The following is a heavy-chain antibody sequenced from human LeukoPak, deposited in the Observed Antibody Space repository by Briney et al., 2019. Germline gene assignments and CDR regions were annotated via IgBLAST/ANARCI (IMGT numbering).Heavy chain of an antibody. D-gene: IGHD2-2*01. CDR2: IHSTGTT. Sequence: PSETLSLTCTVSGGSISSYYWNWIRQPAGKGLEWIGRIHSTGTTNYNPSLKSRVTVSVDTSKNQFSLKLSSLTAADTAVYYCTTDRKLGVPAAMGDYWGQGTLVTVSS. V-gene: IGHV4-4*07. CDR1: GGSISSYY. J-gene: IGHJ4*02. CDR3: TTDRKLGVPAAMGDY.